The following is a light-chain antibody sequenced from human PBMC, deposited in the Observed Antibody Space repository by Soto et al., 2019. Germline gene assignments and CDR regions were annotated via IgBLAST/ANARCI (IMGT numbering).Light chain of an antibody. V-gene: IGKV1-39*01. J-gene: IGKJ5*01. CDR1: QSIRKY. Sequence: DIQMTHSPASLSASVGDRFNITCRASQSIRKYLNWYQQKKGKAPKVLIYAASNLQSGVPSRFSGSGSGTDLTITISSMKTEDFETYYCQQSYSNTITFGHGTRLEIK. CDR2: AAS. CDR3: QQSYSNTIT.